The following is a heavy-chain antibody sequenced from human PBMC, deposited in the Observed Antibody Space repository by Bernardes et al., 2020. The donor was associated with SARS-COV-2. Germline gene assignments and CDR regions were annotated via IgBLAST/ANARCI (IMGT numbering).Heavy chain of an antibody. D-gene: IGHD3-22*01. CDR2: IWSDSSNR. CDR3: ARSHRDSSRYAYFYDN. J-gene: IGHJ4*02. V-gene: IGHV3-33*01. Sequence: GGSLRLSRVASGFNFGFHGMHWVRQAPGKGLEWVANIWSDSSNRYYADSVKGRFTISRDNSKTTLYMQMNNLRDEDTAVYYCARSHRDSSRYAYFYDNWGQGTLVTVSS. CDR1: GFNFGFHG.